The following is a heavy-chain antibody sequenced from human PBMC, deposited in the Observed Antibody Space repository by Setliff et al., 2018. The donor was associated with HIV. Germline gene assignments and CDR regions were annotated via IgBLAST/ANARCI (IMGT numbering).Heavy chain of an antibody. Sequence: ASETLSLTCAVSGYAISSGYYWGWIRRPPGKGLEWIASIYARGSTYYNPSLKSRVTISVDTSKNQFSLKLSSVTAADTAVYYCARELLRSCDGSENSYKPYYFDYWGQGTLVTVSS. CDR3: ARELLRSCDGSENSYKPYYFDY. CDR2: IYARGST. J-gene: IGHJ4*02. D-gene: IGHD3-10*01. CDR1: GYAISSGYY. V-gene: IGHV4-38-2*02.